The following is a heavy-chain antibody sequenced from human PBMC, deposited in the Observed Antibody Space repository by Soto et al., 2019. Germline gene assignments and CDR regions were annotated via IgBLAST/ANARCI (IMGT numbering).Heavy chain of an antibody. CDR1: GDSVSSNSAG. CDR2: TYYRSKWYY. D-gene: IGHD1-26*01. CDR3: ARGEQYSGRIFDY. Sequence: SQTLSLTCAITGDSVSSNSAGWSWVRQSPSRGLEWLGRTYYRSKWYYEYAVSVRGRITINPDTSKNQYSLQLNSVTPEDTAVYFCARGEQYSGRIFDYWGKGTLATVSS. J-gene: IGHJ4*01. V-gene: IGHV6-1*01.